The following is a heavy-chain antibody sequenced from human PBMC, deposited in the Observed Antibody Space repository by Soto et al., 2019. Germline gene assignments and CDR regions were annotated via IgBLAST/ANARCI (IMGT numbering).Heavy chain of an antibody. CDR1: VFTFKTYN. V-gene: IGHV3-21*01. CDR3: ARDLGNTGYPDAFDI. CDR2: ISGSSIFI. D-gene: IGHD3-9*01. J-gene: IGHJ3*02. Sequence: PGGSLRLSGAGYVFTFKTYNMNWVRQAPGKGLEWVSSISGSSIFIYYAESVRGRLTISRDNAKNSLSLQINSLRVEDTGVYYCARDLGNTGYPDAFDIWGQGTMVTVSS.